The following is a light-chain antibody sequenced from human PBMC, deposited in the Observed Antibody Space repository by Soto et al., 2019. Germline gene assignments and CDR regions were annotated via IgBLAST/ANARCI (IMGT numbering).Light chain of an antibody. CDR2: DVS. V-gene: IGLV2-14*03. CDR3: SSYTTGPLGI. J-gene: IGLJ2*01. Sequence: QSALTQPASVSGSPGQSITISCTGTSSDIGAYNFVSWYQHHRGKAPKLVIYDVSYRPSGVSIRFSGSKSVNTASLTMSGLQAEEEADYYCSSYTTGPLGIFGGGTKLTVL. CDR1: SSDIGAYNF.